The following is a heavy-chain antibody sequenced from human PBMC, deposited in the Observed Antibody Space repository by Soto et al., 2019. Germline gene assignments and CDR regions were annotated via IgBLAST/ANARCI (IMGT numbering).Heavy chain of an antibody. J-gene: IGHJ4*02. V-gene: IGHV1-18*01. D-gene: IGHD2-15*01. CDR1: GYTFTSYG. Sequence: QVQLVQSGAEVKKPGASVKVSCKASGYTFTSYGISWVRQAPGQGLEWMGGISAYNGNTNYAQKLQGRVTMTTDTSTSTAYMELRSLRSDDTAVYYCARERGRYCSGGSCFGGDYWGQGTLVTVSS. CDR3: ARERGRYCSGGSCFGGDY. CDR2: ISAYNGNT.